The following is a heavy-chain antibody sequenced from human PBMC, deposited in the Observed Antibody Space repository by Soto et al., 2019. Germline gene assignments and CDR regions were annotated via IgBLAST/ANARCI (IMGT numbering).Heavy chain of an antibody. Sequence: GGSLRLSCAASGFTFSSYAMTWVRQAPGKGLEWVSGISNSGGGTYYADSVKGRFTISRDNSKNTLYLQMNSLRAEDTAVYYCAKPAVPGPAYLCYDHWGDGILVTDS. CDR2: ISNSGGGT. D-gene: IGHD6-19*01. CDR3: AKPAVPGPAYLCYDH. V-gene: IGHV3-23*01. J-gene: IGHJ4*01. CDR1: GFTFSSYA.